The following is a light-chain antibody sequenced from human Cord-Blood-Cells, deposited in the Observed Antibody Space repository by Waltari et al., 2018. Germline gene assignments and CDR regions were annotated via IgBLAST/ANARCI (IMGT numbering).Light chain of an antibody. J-gene: IGKJ1*01. CDR3: QQSDSTPPT. CDR1: QSISSY. V-gene: IGKV1-39*01. CDR2: DAS. Sequence: GDRVTITCRASQSISSYLNWYQQKPGKAPKLLSYDASSLQSGVPSRFSGSGSGTDFTLTISSLQPEDFAAYYCQQSDSTPPTFGQGTKVEIK.